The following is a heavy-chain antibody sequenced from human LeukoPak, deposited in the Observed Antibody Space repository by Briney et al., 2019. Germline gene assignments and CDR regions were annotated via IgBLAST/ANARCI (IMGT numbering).Heavy chain of an antibody. J-gene: IGHJ4*02. CDR3: AREGELSGTLDY. D-gene: IGHD1-26*01. V-gene: IGHV4-59*01. CDR2: IYYSGST. Sequence: PSETLSLTCTVSGGSISSYYWSWIRQPPGKGLEWIGYIYYSGSTNYNPSLKSRVTISVDTSKNQFSLKLSSVTAADTAVYYCAREGELSGTLDYWGQGTLVTVSS. CDR1: GGSISSYY.